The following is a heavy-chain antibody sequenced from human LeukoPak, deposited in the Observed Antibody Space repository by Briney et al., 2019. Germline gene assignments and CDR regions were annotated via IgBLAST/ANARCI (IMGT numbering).Heavy chain of an antibody. CDR2: ISYDGANK. CDR3: ARDCSGGSCYGFDP. D-gene: IGHD2-15*01. J-gene: IGHJ5*02. CDR1: GFTFSSYA. Sequence: PGGSLRLSCAASGFTFSSYAMHWVRQAPGKGLEWVTVISYDGANKYYPDSAKGRFTISRDNAKNTLYLQMNSLRAEDTAVYYCARDCSGGSCYGFDPWGQGTLVTVSS. V-gene: IGHV3-30*04.